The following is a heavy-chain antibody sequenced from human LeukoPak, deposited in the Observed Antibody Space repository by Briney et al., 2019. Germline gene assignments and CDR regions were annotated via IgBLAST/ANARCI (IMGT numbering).Heavy chain of an antibody. Sequence: GGSLRLSCAASGFTFNYYWMTWVRQAPGKGLEWVANIKQDGCEKYYVDSVKGRFTISRDNAKNSLYLQMNSLRAEDTAVYYCARDRGVYCSGGTCEAPYWGQGTLVTVSS. D-gene: IGHD2-15*01. CDR1: GFTFNYYW. CDR2: IKQDGCEK. V-gene: IGHV3-7*05. CDR3: ARDRGVYCSGGTCEAPY. J-gene: IGHJ4*02.